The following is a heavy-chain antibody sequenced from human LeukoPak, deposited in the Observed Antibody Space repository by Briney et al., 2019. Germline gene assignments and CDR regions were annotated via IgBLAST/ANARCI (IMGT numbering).Heavy chain of an antibody. CDR3: AKAIYYDPMGGIDY. Sequence: GGSLRLSCAASGFTFSSYAMSWVRQAPGKGLELVSAISGSGGSTYYADSVKGRFTISRDNSKNTLYLQMNSLRAEDTAVYYCAKAIYYDPMGGIDYWGQGTLVTVSS. CDR2: ISGSGGST. J-gene: IGHJ4*02. V-gene: IGHV3-23*01. CDR1: GFTFSSYA. D-gene: IGHD3-3*01.